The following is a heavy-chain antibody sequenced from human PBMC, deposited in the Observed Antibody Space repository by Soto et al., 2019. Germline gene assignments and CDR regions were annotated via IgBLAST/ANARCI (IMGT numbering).Heavy chain of an antibody. CDR2: IWYDGSNK. Sequence: GGSLRLSCAASGFTFSSYGMHWVRQAPGKGLEWVAVIWYDGSNKYYADSVKGRFTISRDNSKNTLYLQMNSLRAEDTAVYYCARGAEGGDYYYGMDVWGQGTTVTVSS. D-gene: IGHD3-16*01. CDR1: GFTFSSYG. J-gene: IGHJ6*02. CDR3: ARGAEGGDYYYGMDV. V-gene: IGHV3-33*01.